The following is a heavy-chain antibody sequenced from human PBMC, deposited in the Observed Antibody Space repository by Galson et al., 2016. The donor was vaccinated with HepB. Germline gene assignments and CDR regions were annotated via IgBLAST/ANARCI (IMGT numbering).Heavy chain of an antibody. CDR1: GASSNRNTYY. D-gene: IGHD1-26*01. CDR3: ARGLKRGQYSSGDLGY. Sequence: SETLSLTCTVSGASSNRNTYYWDWIRQPPGKGLEWIGSIDYSGSTYYHPSLRRRVTISADTSNNQVSLKLTSVTAADTAVYYCARGLKRGQYSSGDLGYWGQGTLVSVSS. J-gene: IGHJ4*01. CDR2: IDYSGST. V-gene: IGHV4-39*02.